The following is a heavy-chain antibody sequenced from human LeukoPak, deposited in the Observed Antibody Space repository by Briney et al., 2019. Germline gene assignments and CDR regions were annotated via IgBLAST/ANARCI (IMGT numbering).Heavy chain of an antibody. CDR3: ARTTEGYCRGRSCYSYYYYMDV. CDR1: GGSISSYY. Sequence: PSETLSLTCTVSGGSISSYYWSWIRQPAGKGLEWIGRIYTSGSTNYNPSLKSRVTMSVDTSKNQFSLKLSSVTAADTAVYYCARTTEGYCRGRSCYSYYYYMDVWRKGTTVSVSS. CDR2: IYTSGST. V-gene: IGHV4-4*07. D-gene: IGHD2-15*01. J-gene: IGHJ6*03.